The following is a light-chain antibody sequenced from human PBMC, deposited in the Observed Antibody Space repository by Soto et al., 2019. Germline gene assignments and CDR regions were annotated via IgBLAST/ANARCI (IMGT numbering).Light chain of an antibody. V-gene: IGLV1-40*01. Sequence: QSVLTQPPSVSGAPGQRVAISCTGSSSNIGAGYDVHWYQQRPGTGPKLLIFGNTNRPSGVPDRFSGSKSGTSASLAITGLQAEDEGDYYCQSYDSTLSDRYVFGTGTKV. CDR3: QSYDSTLSDRYV. CDR2: GNT. CDR1: SSNIGAGYD. J-gene: IGLJ1*01.